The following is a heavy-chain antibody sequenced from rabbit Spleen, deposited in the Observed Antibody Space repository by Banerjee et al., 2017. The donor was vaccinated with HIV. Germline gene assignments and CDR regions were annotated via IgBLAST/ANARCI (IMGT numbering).Heavy chain of an antibody. CDR2: IAGSSSGFT. CDR3: ARDTGTSFSSYGMDL. CDR1: GFSFSGTYY. D-gene: IGHD7-1*01. J-gene: IGHJ6*01. Sequence: QEQLEESGGGLVQPEGSLTLACTASGFSFSGTYYMCWVRQAPGKGLEWISCIAGSSSGFTYSATWATGRFTISKTSSTTVTLQMTSLTVADTATYFCARDTGTSFSSYGMDLWGPGTLVTVS. V-gene: IGHV1S45*01.